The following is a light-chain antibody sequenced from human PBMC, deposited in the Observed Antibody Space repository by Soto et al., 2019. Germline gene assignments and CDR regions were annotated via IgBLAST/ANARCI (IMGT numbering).Light chain of an antibody. J-gene: IGKJ2*01. CDR1: QSVTSSY. V-gene: IGKV3-20*01. Sequence: EIVLTHSPGTLSLSPGEKATLSCRASQSVTSSYLAWYQQKPGQAPRLLIYGASSRATGIPDRFSGSGSGTDFTLTISRLEPEDFAVYYCQQYDISPYTFGQGTKLEIK. CDR3: QQYDISPYT. CDR2: GAS.